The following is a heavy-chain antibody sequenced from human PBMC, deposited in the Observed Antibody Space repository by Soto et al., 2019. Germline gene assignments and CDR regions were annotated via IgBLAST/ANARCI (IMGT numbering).Heavy chain of an antibody. J-gene: IGHJ4*02. V-gene: IGHV1-3*01. D-gene: IGHD3-10*01. CDR3: AKETLTTGKRGVCDD. Sequence: ASVKVSCKASGYTFTSYAMHWVSQAPGQRLEWMGWINAGNGNKKYSQKFQGRVTITRDTSASTAYMELSSLRSEDTAIYYCAKETLTTGKRGVCDDWGPGTLVTVSS. CDR2: INAGNGNK. CDR1: GYTFTSYA.